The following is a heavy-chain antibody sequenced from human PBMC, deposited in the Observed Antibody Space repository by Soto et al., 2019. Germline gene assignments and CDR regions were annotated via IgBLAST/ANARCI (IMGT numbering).Heavy chain of an antibody. CDR2: ISAYNGNT. D-gene: IGHD6-13*01. V-gene: IGHV1-18*01. CDR3: ARVEYSSSWSIHDYYYYGMDV. J-gene: IGHJ6*02. Sequence: ASVKVSCKASGYTFTSYGISWVRQAPGQGLEWMGWISAYNGNTNYAQKLQGRVTMTTDTSTSTAYMELRSLRSDDTAVYYCARVEYSSSWSIHDYYYYGMDVWGQGTTVTVSS. CDR1: GYTFTSYG.